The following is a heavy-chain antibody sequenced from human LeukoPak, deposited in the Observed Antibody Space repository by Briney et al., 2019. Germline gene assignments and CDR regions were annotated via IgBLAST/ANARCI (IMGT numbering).Heavy chain of an antibody. Sequence: SETLSLTCTVSGGSISSYYWSWIRQPPGKGLEWIGYIYYSGSTNYNPSLKSRVTISVDTSKIQFSLKLSSVTAADTAVYYCARIGYSSSTFDYWGQGTLVTVSS. J-gene: IGHJ4*02. V-gene: IGHV4-59*01. CDR3: ARIGYSSSTFDY. CDR1: GGSISSYY. D-gene: IGHD6-13*01. CDR2: IYYSGST.